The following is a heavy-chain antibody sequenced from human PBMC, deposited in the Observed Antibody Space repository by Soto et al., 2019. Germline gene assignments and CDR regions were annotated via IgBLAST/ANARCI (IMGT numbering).Heavy chain of an antibody. CDR3: ARSPNPPDITMVRGVIITAPFDY. CDR1: GGSFSGYY. Sequence: SETLSLTCAVYGGSFSGYYWSWIRQPPGKGLEWIGEINHSGSTNYNPSLKSRVTISVDTSKNQFSLKLSSVTAADTAVYYCARSPNPPDITMVRGVIITAPFDYWGQGTLVTVSS. V-gene: IGHV4-34*01. J-gene: IGHJ4*02. D-gene: IGHD3-10*01. CDR2: INHSGST.